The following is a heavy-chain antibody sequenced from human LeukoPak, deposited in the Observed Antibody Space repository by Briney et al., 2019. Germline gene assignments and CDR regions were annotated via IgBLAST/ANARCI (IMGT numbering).Heavy chain of an antibody. CDR3: ARDREQQLVRFYNAFDI. Sequence: SETLSLTCTVSGGSIGSSDSFWGWIRQPPGKGLEWIGTIFYSGQTYYSPSLKSRVTISVDTSKNQFSLELRSVTAADTAVYYCARDREQQLVRFYNAFDIWGQGTMVTVSS. CDR1: GGSIGSSDSF. D-gene: IGHD6-13*01. V-gene: IGHV4-39*07. J-gene: IGHJ3*02. CDR2: IFYSGQT.